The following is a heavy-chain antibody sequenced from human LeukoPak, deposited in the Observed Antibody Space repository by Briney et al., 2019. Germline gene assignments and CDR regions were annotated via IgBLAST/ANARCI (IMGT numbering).Heavy chain of an antibody. D-gene: IGHD3-3*01. Sequence: PGGSLRLSCEASGFSFSTYGMHWVRQAPGKGLEWVALIWFDGSNKYYADSVKGRFTISRDNSKNTLYLQMNSLRAEDTAVYYCAKGALEWLLGIDYWGQGTLVTVSS. CDR3: AKGALEWLLGIDY. V-gene: IGHV3-30*02. CDR1: GFSFSTYG. J-gene: IGHJ4*02. CDR2: IWFDGSNK.